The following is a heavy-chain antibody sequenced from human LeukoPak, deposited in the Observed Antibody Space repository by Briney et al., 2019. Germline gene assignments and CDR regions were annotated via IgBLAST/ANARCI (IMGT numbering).Heavy chain of an antibody. CDR1: GYTFTGYY. CDR3: ARGAALLKSRFDP. V-gene: IGHV1-8*02. J-gene: IGHJ5*02. Sequence: ASVKVSCKASGYTFTGYYMHWVRQAPGQGLEWVGWMNPNSGNTGYAQKFQGRVTMTRNTSISTAYMELSSLRSEDTAVYYCARGAALLKSRFDPWGQGTLVTVSS. D-gene: IGHD3-10*01. CDR2: MNPNSGNT.